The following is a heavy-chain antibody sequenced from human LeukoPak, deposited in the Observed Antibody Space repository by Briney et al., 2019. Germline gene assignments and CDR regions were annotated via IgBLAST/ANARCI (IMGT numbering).Heavy chain of an antibody. D-gene: IGHD6-6*01. V-gene: IGHV4-61*01. CDR1: GGSVSSGSYY. CDR2: IYYSGST. CDR3: ARDSSNWFDP. Sequence: SETLSLTCTVSGGSVSSGSYYWSWIRQPPGKGLEWIGYIYYSGSTNYNPSLKSRVTISVDTSKNQFSLKLSSVTAADTAVYYCARDSSNWFDPWGQGTLVTVSS. J-gene: IGHJ5*02.